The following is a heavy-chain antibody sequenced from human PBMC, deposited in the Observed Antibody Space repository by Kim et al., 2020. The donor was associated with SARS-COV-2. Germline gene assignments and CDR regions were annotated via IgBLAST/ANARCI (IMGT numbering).Heavy chain of an antibody. J-gene: IGHJ4*02. CDR1: GFTFDDYA. Sequence: GGSLRLSCAASGFTFDDYAMHWVRQAPGKGLEWVSLISGAGGSYYYADAVKGRFTISRDNSKNSLYLQMNSLRTEDTALYYCAKDSSLSDWGFGVLSGYFHYWRQGPLVTVSS. V-gene: IGHV3-43*02. CDR2: ISGAGGSY. D-gene: IGHD3-10*01. CDR3: AKDSSLSDWGFGVLSGYFHY.